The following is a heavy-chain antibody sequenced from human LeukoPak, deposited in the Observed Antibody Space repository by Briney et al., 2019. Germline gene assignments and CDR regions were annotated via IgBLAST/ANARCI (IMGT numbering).Heavy chain of an antibody. D-gene: IGHD2-15*01. CDR1: GFTFSSYS. J-gene: IGHJ4*02. CDR3: ARVFSVVTHNFDY. CDR2: ISSSSSYI. V-gene: IGHV3-21*01. Sequence: GGSLRLSCAASGFTFSSYSMNWVRQAPGKGLEWVSSISSSSSYIYYADSVKGRFTISRDNAKNSLYLQMNSLRAEDTAVYYCARVFSVVTHNFDYWGREPWSPSPQ.